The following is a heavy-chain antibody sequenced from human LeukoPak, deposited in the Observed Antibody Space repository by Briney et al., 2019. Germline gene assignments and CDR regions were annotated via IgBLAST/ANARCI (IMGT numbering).Heavy chain of an antibody. CDR3: ARDPYGDYARYFDS. CDR2: ISYDGSNK. V-gene: IGHV3-30*03. CDR1: GFTFSSYG. J-gene: IGHJ4*02. D-gene: IGHD4-17*01. Sequence: GRSLRLSCAASGFTFSSYGMHWVRQAPGKGLEWVAVISYDGSNKYYADSVKGRFTISRDNSKNTLYLQMNSLRAEDTAVYYCARDPYGDYARYFDSWGQGTLVTVSS.